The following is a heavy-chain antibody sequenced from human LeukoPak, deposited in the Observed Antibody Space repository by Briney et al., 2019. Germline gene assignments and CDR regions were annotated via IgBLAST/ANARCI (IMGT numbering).Heavy chain of an antibody. D-gene: IGHD6-19*01. CDR2: ISSNGGST. Sequence: PGGSLRLSCSASGFTFSSYAMHWVRQAPGKGLEYVSAISSNGGSTYYADSVKDRFTISRDNSKNTLYLQMSSLRAEDTAVYYCVKGYSSGWYNFQHWGQGTLVTVSS. J-gene: IGHJ1*01. CDR3: VKGYSSGWYNFQH. CDR1: GFTFSSYA. V-gene: IGHV3-64D*06.